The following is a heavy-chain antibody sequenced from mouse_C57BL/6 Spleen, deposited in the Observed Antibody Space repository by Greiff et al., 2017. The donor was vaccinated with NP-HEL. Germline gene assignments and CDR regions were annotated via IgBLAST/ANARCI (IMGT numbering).Heavy chain of an antibody. CDR2: IYPGSGNT. CDR1: GYTFTDYY. J-gene: IGHJ4*01. V-gene: IGHV1-76*01. D-gene: IGHD2-3*01. Sequence: QVQLQQSGAELVRPGASVKLSCKASGYTFTDYYINWVKQRPGQGLEWIARIYPGSGNTYYNEKFKGKATLTAEKSSSTAYMQLSSLTSEDSAVYFCARRSHDGYYLMDYWGQGTSVTVSS. CDR3: ARRSHDGYYLMDY.